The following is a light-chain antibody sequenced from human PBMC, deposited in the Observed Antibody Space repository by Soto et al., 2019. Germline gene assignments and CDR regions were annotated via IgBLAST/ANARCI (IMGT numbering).Light chain of an antibody. CDR3: QQSYNSPYT. Sequence: DIQMTQSPASRSASVGDRVTITCRASQAINKNLNWYRHKLGKAPDLLIYDASDSQAGVPSRFSGSGSGADFTLIISGLQPEDFATYYCQQSYNSPYTFGQGTKQEIK. V-gene: IGKV1-39*01. CDR2: DAS. CDR1: QAINKN. J-gene: IGKJ2*01.